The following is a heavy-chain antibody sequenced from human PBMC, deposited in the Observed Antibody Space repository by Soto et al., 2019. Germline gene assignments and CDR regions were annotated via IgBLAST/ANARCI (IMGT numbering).Heavy chain of an antibody. J-gene: IGHJ3*02. CDR1: GFTFSSYA. V-gene: IGHV3-23*01. CDR3: ATRITIFGVALGAFDI. D-gene: IGHD3-3*01. Sequence: GGSLRLSCAASGFTFSSYAMSWVRQAPGKGLEWVSAISGSGGSTYYADSVKGRFTISRDNSKNTLYLQMNSLRAEDTAVYYCATRITIFGVALGAFDIWGQGTMVTVSS. CDR2: ISGSGGST.